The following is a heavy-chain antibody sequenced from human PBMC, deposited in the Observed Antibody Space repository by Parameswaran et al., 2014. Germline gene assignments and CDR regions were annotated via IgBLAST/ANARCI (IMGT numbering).Heavy chain of an antibody. CDR2: INHSGST. D-gene: IGHD3-3*01. J-gene: IGHJ6*02. CDR3: ARGSSITIFGVVNSMDV. Sequence: RWIRQPPGKGLEWIGEINHSGSTNYNPSLKSRVTISVDTSKNQFSLKLSSVTAADTAVYYCARGSSITIFGVVNSMDVWGQGTTVTVSS. V-gene: IGHV4-34*01.